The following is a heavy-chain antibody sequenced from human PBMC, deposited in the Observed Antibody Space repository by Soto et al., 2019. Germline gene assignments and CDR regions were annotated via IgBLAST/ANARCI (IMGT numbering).Heavy chain of an antibody. CDR1: GFTFDDYA. D-gene: IGHD5-12*01. CDR3: ATELAKGGYANHFDY. J-gene: IGHJ4*02. V-gene: IGHV3-9*01. CDR2: ISWNSGSI. Sequence: EVQLVESGGGLVQPGRSLRLSCAASGFTFDDYAMHWVRQAPGKGLEWVSGISWNSGSIGYADSVKGRFTISRDNAKNSLYLQMNSLRAEDTALYYCATELAKGGYANHFDYWGQGTLVTVSS.